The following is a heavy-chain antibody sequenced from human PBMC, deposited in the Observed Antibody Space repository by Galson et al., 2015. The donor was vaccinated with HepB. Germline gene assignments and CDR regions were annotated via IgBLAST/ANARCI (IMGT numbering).Heavy chain of an antibody. J-gene: IGHJ6*02. CDR2: INAGNGNT. CDR3: ARDLARIQLWSNYYYYYGMDV. Sequence: SVKVSCKASGYTFTSYAMHWVRQAPGQRLEWMGWINAGNGNTKYSRKFQGRVTTTRDTSASTAYMELSSLRSEDTAVYYCARDLARIQLWSNYYYYYGMDVWGQGTTVTVSS. V-gene: IGHV1-3*01. CDR1: GYTFTSYA. D-gene: IGHD5-18*01.